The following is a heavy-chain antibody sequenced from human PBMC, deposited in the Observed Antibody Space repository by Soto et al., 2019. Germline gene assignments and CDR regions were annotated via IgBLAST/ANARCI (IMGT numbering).Heavy chain of an antibody. CDR3: ARSPSRMAAETELDP. CDR2: INGGAGDT. J-gene: IGHJ5*02. D-gene: IGHD6-6*01. CDR1: GYTFTSYA. Sequence: QVQLVQSGAEVRKPGASVKTSCKASGYTFTSYAIHWLRQAPGLGLEWMGRINGGAGDTRYSVGFQGTVTFPGDTAATTAFMYLGSLSSADTAIYYCARSPSRMAAETELDPWGQGTLVTVSS. V-gene: IGHV1-3*01.